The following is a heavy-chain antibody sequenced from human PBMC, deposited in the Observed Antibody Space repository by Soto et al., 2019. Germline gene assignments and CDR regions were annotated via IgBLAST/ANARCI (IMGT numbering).Heavy chain of an antibody. Sequence: ASVKVSCKASGYTFSGYYIHWLRQAPGQELEWMGWINPNSGSTNYAQKFQGRVTVTRDTPTSTAYMELSRLTSDDTAVYYCARSLTEGYCTITGCYTRPLYGMDVWGQGTTVTVSS. CDR3: ARSLTEGYCTITGCYTRPLYGMDV. D-gene: IGHD2-2*02. J-gene: IGHJ6*02. CDR2: INPNSGST. CDR1: GYTFSGYY. V-gene: IGHV1-2*02.